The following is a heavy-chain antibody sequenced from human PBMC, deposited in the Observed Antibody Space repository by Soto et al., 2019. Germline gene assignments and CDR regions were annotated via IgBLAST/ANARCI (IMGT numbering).Heavy chain of an antibody. CDR2: IYHSGST. D-gene: IGHD6-19*01. Sequence: PSETLSLTCTVSGGSISSGDFYWGWIRQPPGKGLEWVGSIYHSGSTCYNPSLKSRVTMSVDTSKNQFSLKLSSVTAADTAVYYCARDSRGWYEAGYYFDYWGQGTLVTISS. CDR1: GGSISSGDFY. CDR3: ARDSRGWYEAGYYFDY. V-gene: IGHV4-39*07. J-gene: IGHJ4*02.